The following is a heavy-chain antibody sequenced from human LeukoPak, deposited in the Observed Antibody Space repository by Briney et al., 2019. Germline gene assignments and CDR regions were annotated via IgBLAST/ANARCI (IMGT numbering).Heavy chain of an antibody. CDR1: GRTFGSYA. J-gene: IGHJ4*02. CDR2: IIPIFGTA. Sequence: SLKVYCKASGRTFGSYAISWERQAPGQGLEWMGGIIPIFGTANYAQKFQGRVTITADESTSTAYMELSSLRSEDTAVYYCARVRDYGSGSYYLNFDYWGQGTLVTVSS. D-gene: IGHD3-10*01. CDR3: ARVRDYGSGSYYLNFDY. V-gene: IGHV1-69*01.